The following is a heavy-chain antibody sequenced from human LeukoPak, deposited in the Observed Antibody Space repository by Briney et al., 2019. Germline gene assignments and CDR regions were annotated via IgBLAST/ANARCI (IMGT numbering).Heavy chain of an antibody. Sequence: SVKVSCKASGGTFSSHAISWVRQAPGQGLEWVGGIIPIFGTTNYAQKFQGRVTITTDESTSTGYMELRSLRSDDTAVYYCARGDSGYDYGFDSWGQGTLVTVSS. J-gene: IGHJ4*02. V-gene: IGHV1-69*05. D-gene: IGHD5-12*01. CDR1: GGTFSSHA. CDR3: ARGDSGYDYGFDS. CDR2: IIPIFGTT.